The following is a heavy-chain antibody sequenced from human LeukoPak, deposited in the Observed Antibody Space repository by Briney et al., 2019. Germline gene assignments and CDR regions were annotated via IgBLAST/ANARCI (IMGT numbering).Heavy chain of an antibody. CDR3: ARDMGSSWYPFDY. CDR2: ISSSSSYI. Sequence: GGSLRLSCAASGFTFSSYSMNWVRQAPGKGLEWVSSISSSSSYIYYADSVKGRFAISRDNAKNSLYLQMNSLRAEDTAVYYCARDMGSSWYPFDYWGQGTLVTVSS. J-gene: IGHJ4*02. D-gene: IGHD6-13*01. CDR1: GFTFSSYS. V-gene: IGHV3-21*01.